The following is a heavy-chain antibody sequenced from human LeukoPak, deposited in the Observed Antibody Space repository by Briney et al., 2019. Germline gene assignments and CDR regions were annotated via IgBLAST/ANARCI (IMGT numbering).Heavy chain of an antibody. CDR1: GGTFSSYA. CDR3: ARGYRYNWNDLSWFGDAFDI. D-gene: IGHD1-20*01. J-gene: IGHJ3*02. CDR2: IIPIFGTA. Sequence: ASVKVSCKASGGTFSSYAISWVRQAPGQGLEWMGGIIPIFGTANYAQKFQGRVTITADESTSTAYMELSSLRSEDTAVYYCARGYRYNWNDLSWFGDAFDIWGQGTMVTVPS. V-gene: IGHV1-69*13.